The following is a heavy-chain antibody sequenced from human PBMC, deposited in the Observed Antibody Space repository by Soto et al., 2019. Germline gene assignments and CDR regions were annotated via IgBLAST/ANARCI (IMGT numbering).Heavy chain of an antibody. CDR3: ARDSPDTVGAVLDS. CDR1: GFTYTTYA. J-gene: IGHJ4*02. CDR2: IHAANGNR. Sequence: QVQLVQSGAEVKKPGASVKISCKTSGFTYTTYAIHWVRQAPGQRLEWMAWIHAANGNRKYSQKFQDRVTLTSDTSATTAYIEVTSLRSEDTAVYYCARDSPDTVGAVLDSWGQGTLVTVSS. D-gene: IGHD1-26*01. V-gene: IGHV1-3*01.